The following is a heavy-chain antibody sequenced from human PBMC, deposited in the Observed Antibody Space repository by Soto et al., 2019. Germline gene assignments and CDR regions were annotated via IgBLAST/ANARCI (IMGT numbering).Heavy chain of an antibody. CDR2: IKSKTDGGTT. J-gene: IGHJ3*02. V-gene: IGHV3-15*01. Sequence: GGSLRLSCAASGFTFSNAWMSWVRQAPGKGLEWVGRIKSKTDGGTTDYAAPVKGRFTISRDDSKNTLYLQMNSLKTEDTAVYYCTTDSPSRQAFDIWGQGTMVTVSS. CDR3: TTDSPSRQAFDI. CDR1: GFTFSNAW.